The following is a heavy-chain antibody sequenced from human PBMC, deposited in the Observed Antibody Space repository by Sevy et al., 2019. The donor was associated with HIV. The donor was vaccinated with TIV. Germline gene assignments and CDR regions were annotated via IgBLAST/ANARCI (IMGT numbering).Heavy chain of an antibody. Sequence: GGSLRLSCAASEFTFSSYAMNWVRQAPGKGLEWVSSISVSGRSTYYADSVEGRFTISRDNSKNTLYLQMNSLRADDTAVYYCAKGFCSGGICHRDYYYYGMDVWGQGTTVTVSS. CDR3: AKGFCSGGICHRDYYYYGMDV. V-gene: IGHV3-23*01. CDR2: ISVSGRST. D-gene: IGHD2-15*01. J-gene: IGHJ6*02. CDR1: EFTFSSYA.